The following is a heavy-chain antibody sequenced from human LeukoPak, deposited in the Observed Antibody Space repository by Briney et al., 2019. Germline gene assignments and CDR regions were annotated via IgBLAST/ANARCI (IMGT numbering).Heavy chain of an antibody. D-gene: IGHD5-18*01. J-gene: IGHJ4*02. CDR1: GFTVSSNY. Sequence: GSLRLSCAASGFTVSSNYMSWVRQAPGKGLEWVSGLYSGGSTYYADSVKGRFTISRDNSKNTVYLQMNSLRAEDTAVYYCASPKREGYSYGHLDYWGQGTLVTVSS. CDR3: ASPKREGYSYGHLDY. CDR2: LYSGGST. V-gene: IGHV3-53*01.